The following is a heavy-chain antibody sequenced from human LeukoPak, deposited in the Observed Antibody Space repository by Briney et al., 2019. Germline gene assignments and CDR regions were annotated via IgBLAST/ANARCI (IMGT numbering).Heavy chain of an antibody. CDR1: GYTFTGYY. Sequence: ASVKVSCKASGYTFTGYYMHWVRQAPGQGLEWMGWINPNSGGTNYAQKFQGRITMTTDTSTTTAYMELRSLSSDDTAVYYCARASKVYGDYWGQGTLVTVSS. CDR3: ARASKVYGDY. CDR2: INPNSGGT. J-gene: IGHJ4*02. V-gene: IGHV1-2*02. D-gene: IGHD2/OR15-2a*01.